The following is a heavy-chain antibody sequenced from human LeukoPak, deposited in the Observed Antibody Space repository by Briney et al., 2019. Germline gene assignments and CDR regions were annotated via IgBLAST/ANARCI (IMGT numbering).Heavy chain of an antibody. CDR1: GGTFSSYA. J-gene: IGHJ4*02. CDR3: ARGAGFAEPLPEY. CDR2: IIPIFGTA. Sequence: ASVKVSCKASGGTFSSYAISWVRQAPGQGLEWMGGIIPIFGTANYAQNFQGRVTITRDTSASTAYMELSSLRSEDTAVYYCARGAGFAEPLPEYWGQGTLLTVSS. V-gene: IGHV1-69*05. D-gene: IGHD1-14*01.